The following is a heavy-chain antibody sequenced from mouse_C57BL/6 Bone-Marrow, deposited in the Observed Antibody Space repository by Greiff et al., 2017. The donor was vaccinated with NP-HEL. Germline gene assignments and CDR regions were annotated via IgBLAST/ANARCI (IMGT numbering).Heavy chain of an antibody. D-gene: IGHD2-4*01. J-gene: IGHJ2*01. CDR3: APNYYDYDGDYFDY. CDR1: GYTFTSYW. CDR2: IYPGSGST. Sequence: VQLQQPGAELVKPGASVKMSCKASGYTFTSYWITWVKQRPGQGLEWIGDIYPGSGSTNYNEKFKSKATLTVDTSSSTAYMQLSSLTSEDSAVYYCAPNYYDYDGDYFDYWGQGTTLTVSS. V-gene: IGHV1-55*01.